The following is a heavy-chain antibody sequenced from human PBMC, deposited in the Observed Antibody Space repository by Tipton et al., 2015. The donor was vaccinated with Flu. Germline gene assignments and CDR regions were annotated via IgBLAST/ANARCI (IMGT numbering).Heavy chain of an antibody. Sequence: VQLVQSGAEVKEPGESLKISCKGSGYSFTDYWIGWVRQMPGKGLEWMGIIYPGDSDTRYSPSFQGQVTISADKSITTAYLQWSSLKASDTAMYYCARKYCSTTTCYQALDIWVQGTMVTVSS. V-gene: IGHV5-51*01. CDR3: ARKYCSTTTCYQALDI. CDR2: IYPGDSDT. D-gene: IGHD2-2*01. J-gene: IGHJ3*02. CDR1: GYSFTDYW.